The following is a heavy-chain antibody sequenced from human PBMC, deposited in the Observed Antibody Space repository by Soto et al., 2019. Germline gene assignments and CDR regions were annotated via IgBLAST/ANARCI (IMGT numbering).Heavy chain of an antibody. CDR1: GFTFSSYG. J-gene: IGHJ5*02. CDR3: AKAAGAYDSSVSNWFDP. CDR2: MSYDGTNE. V-gene: IGHV3-30*18. Sequence: GGSLRLSCTGSGFTFSSYGMYWVRQAPGKGLEWVAVMSYDGTNEKYADSVKGRFTISRDNSEKTLYLQMNSLRAEDTAVYYCAKAAGAYDSSVSNWFDPWGPGTLVTVSS. D-gene: IGHD3-22*01.